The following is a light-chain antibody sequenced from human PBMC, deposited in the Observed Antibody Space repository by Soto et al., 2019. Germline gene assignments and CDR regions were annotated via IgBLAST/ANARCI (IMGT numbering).Light chain of an antibody. CDR2: GAS. Sequence: EIVVTQSPALLSVSTGERVTLSCRASQSVISSIAWYQQKLGQAPRLLIYGASTRATGIPARFSGSGSGTEFFLTISSLQSEDFAMDYCQHYNNWLGTFGGGTKVEIK. V-gene: IGKV3-15*01. CDR1: QSVISS. J-gene: IGKJ4*01. CDR3: QHYNNWLGT.